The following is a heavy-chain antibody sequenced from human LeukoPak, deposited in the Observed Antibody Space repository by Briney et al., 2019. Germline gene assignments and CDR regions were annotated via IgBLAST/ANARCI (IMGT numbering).Heavy chain of an antibody. CDR1: GGSISSYY. V-gene: IGHV4-59*08. D-gene: IGHD5-18*01. J-gene: IGHJ4*02. CDR2: IYYSGST. Sequence: SGTLSLTCTVSGGSISSYYWSWIRQPPGKGLEWIGYIYYSGSTNYNPSLKSRVTISVDTSKNQFSLKLSSVTAADTAVYYCARVLGYSYGSFDYWGQGTLVTVSS. CDR3: ARVLGYSYGSFDY.